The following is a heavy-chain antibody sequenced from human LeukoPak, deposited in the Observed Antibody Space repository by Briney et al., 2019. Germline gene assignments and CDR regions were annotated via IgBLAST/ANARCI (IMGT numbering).Heavy chain of an antibody. V-gene: IGHV4-31*03. Sequence: SQTLSLTCTVSGGSISSGGYYWSWIRQHPGKGLEWIGYIYYSGSTYYNPSLKSRVTISVDTSKNQFSLKLSSVTVADTAVYYCARTNGIAVAGFDYWGQGTLVTVSS. CDR1: GGSISSGGYY. CDR3: ARTNGIAVAGFDY. D-gene: IGHD6-19*01. J-gene: IGHJ4*02. CDR2: IYYSGST.